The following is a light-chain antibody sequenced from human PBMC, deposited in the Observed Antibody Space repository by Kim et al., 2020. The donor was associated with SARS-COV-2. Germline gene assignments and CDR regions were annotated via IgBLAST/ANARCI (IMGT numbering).Light chain of an antibody. CDR3: QQSHTAPSLT. CDR1: QSISTY. V-gene: IGKV1-39*01. Sequence: DIQMTQSPPSLSASVGDRVTIVCRASQSISTYLNWYQQKPGKAPKLLIYAASNLQSGVPSRFSGSGSGTDFTLTINSLQPEDFATYYCQQSHTAPSLTFGGGTKVDIK. CDR2: AAS. J-gene: IGKJ4*01.